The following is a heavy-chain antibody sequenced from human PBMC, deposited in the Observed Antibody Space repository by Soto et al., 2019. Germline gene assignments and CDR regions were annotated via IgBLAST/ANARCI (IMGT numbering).Heavy chain of an antibody. Sequence: GGSLRLSCAASGFTFNNYAMSWVRQAPGKGLEWVSAISANGQGIYYADSVKGRFIISRDNSKNTVFLHMDSLTAEDTAVYYCAKDRDYPRDYFHCWGQGTLVTVSS. CDR1: GFTFNNYA. CDR2: ISANGQGI. CDR3: AKDRDYPRDYFHC. D-gene: IGHD3-10*01. J-gene: IGHJ4*02. V-gene: IGHV3-23*01.